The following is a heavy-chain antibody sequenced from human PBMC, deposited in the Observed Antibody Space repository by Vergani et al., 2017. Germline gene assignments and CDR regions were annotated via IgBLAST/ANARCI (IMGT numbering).Heavy chain of an antibody. J-gene: IGHJ1*01. D-gene: IGHD2-15*01. Sequence: QVQLVQSGAEVKKAGASVKVSCKVSGYTLTELSMHWVRQAPGKGLEWMGGFDPEDGETIYAQKFQGRVTMTEDTSTDTAYMELSSLRSEDTAVYYCATDPPLPPYCSGGSCYRGYFQHWGQGTLVTVSS. CDR1: GYTLTELS. CDR3: ATDPPLPPYCSGGSCYRGYFQH. CDR2: FDPEDGET. V-gene: IGHV1-24*01.